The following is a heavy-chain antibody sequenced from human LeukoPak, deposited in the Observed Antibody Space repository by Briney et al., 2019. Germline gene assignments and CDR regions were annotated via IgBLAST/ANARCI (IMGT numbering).Heavy chain of an antibody. V-gene: IGHV4-59*01. CDR2: IYYSGST. Sequence: SETLSLTCTVFGGSISSYYWSWIRQPPGKGLEWIGYIYYSGSTNYNPSLKSRVTISVDTSKNQFSLKLSSVTAADTAVYYCARGVAAAGPYIDYWGQGTLVTVSS. J-gene: IGHJ4*02. D-gene: IGHD6-13*01. CDR1: GGSISSYY. CDR3: ARGVAAAGPYIDY.